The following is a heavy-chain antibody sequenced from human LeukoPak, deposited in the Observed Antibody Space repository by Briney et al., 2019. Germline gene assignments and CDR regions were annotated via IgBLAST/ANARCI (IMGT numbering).Heavy chain of an antibody. CDR1: GFTVSSNY. J-gene: IGHJ2*01. CDR2: IYSGGST. V-gene: IGHV3-53*01. D-gene: IGHD2-15*01. CDR3: ARERHGGAAYFDL. Sequence: GGSLRLSCAASGFTVSSNYMSWVRQDPGKGLEWVSVIYSGGSTYYADSVKGRFTISRDNSKNTLYLQMNSLRAEDTAVYYCARERHGGAAYFDLWGRGTLVTVSS.